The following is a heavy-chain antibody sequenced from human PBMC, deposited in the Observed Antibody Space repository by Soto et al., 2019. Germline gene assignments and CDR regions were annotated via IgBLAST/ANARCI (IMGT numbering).Heavy chain of an antibody. V-gene: IGHV1-18*01. CDR1: GYTFTSYG. D-gene: IGHD2-2*01. J-gene: IGHJ3*02. Sequence: GASVKVSCKASGYTFTSYGISWVRQAPGQGLEWMGWISAYNGNTNYAQKLQGRVTMTTDTSTSTAYMELRSLRSDDTAVYYCARACSSTSCQDAFDIWGQGTMVTVSS. CDR3: ARACSSTSCQDAFDI. CDR2: ISAYNGNT.